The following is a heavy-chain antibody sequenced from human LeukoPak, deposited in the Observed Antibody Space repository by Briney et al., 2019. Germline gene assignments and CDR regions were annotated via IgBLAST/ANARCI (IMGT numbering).Heavy chain of an antibody. CDR3: AKAAWIQLWFPSYYFDY. D-gene: IGHD5-18*01. CDR1: GFTFSSCA. CDR2: ISGSGGST. J-gene: IGHJ4*02. Sequence: PGGSLRLSCAASGFTFSSCAMSWVRQAPGKGLEWVSAISGSGGSTYYADSVKGRFTISRDNSKNTLYLQMNSLRAEDTAVYYCAKAAWIQLWFPSYYFDYWGQGTLVTVSS. V-gene: IGHV3-23*01.